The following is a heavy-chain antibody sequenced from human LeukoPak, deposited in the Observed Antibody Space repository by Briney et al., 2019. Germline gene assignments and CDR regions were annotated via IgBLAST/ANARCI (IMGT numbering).Heavy chain of an antibody. Sequence: PSETLCLTCIVSGCSISNYYWTWIRRPPGKGLEWIAYISYSGSTNYNPSLESRVTTSVDTSKNQFSLKLSSVTAADTAVYYCATLRRDTMGHDTSDIWGQGTMVTVSS. J-gene: IGHJ3*02. CDR2: ISYSGST. CDR1: GCSISNYY. D-gene: IGHD5-18*01. V-gene: IGHV4-59*01. CDR3: ATLRRDTMGHDTSDI.